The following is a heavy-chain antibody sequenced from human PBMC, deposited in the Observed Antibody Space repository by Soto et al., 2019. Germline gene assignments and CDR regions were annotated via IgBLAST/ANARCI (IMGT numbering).Heavy chain of an antibody. Sequence: PSETLPLPCTVTGGSISSSSYYWGWIRQPPGKGLEWNGSIYYHGRTYYNPSLKSRVTISVDTSKNQYSLKLSSVTAADTAVYYCAIARPAMVRGVVYYYYGMDVWGQGTTVTVSS. CDR3: AIARPAMVRGVVYYYYGMDV. J-gene: IGHJ6*02. CDR2: IYYHGRT. CDR1: GGSISSSSYY. V-gene: IGHV4-39*07. D-gene: IGHD3-10*01.